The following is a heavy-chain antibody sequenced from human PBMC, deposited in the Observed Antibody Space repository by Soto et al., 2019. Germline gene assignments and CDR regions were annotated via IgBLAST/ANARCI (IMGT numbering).Heavy chain of an antibody. V-gene: IGHV3-53*01. Sequence: EVQLVESGGGLIQRGGSLRLSCATSGFSVSSYYMSWVRQAPGKGLEWVSVIYSGGTTYYADSVKGRFTISRDNSKNTLYLQMNSLRAEDTAVYYCARDLGSSLDYWGQGTLVTVSS. D-gene: IGHD6-13*01. CDR3: ARDLGSSLDY. J-gene: IGHJ4*02. CDR1: GFSVSSYY. CDR2: IYSGGTT.